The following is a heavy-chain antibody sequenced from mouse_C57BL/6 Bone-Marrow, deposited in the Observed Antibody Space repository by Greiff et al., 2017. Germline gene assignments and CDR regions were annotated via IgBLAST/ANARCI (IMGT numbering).Heavy chain of an antibody. D-gene: IGHD4-1*01. Sequence: VQLVESGAELVRPGTSVKMSCKASGYTFTNYWIGWAKQRPGHGLEWIGAIYPGGGYTNYNEKFKGKATLTADKSSSTAYMQFSSLTSEDSAIYYCARVTGYYFDYWGQGTTLTVSS. J-gene: IGHJ2*01. CDR3: ARVTGYYFDY. V-gene: IGHV1-63*01. CDR1: GYTFTNYW. CDR2: IYPGGGYT.